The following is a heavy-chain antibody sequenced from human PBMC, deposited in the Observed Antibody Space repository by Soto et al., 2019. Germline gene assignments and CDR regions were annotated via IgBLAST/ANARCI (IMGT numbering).Heavy chain of an antibody. D-gene: IGHD4-17*01. CDR3: ARMTTRDFGMDV. J-gene: IGHJ6*02. V-gene: IGHV4-59*01. Sequence: QVQLQASGPGLVKPSETLSLTCTVSGGSIGTYYWSWIRQPPGKGLELIGYIYYSGNTNYTPSLKSRVTISLDTSKNQFSLKLSSVTAADTAVYYCARMTTRDFGMDVWGPGTTGTVAS. CDR1: GGSIGTYY. CDR2: IYYSGNT.